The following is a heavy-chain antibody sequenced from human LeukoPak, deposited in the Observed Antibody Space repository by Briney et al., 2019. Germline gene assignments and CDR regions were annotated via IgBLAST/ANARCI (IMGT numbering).Heavy chain of an antibody. CDR1: GFTFSSYA. V-gene: IGHV3-23*01. CDR3: AKCIARATYCFDY. Sequence: PGGSLRLSCAASGFTFSSYAMTWVRQAPGKGLEWVSGISDSGGSTYYADSVKGRFTISRDNSKNTLYLQMNSLRAEDTAVYYCAKCIARATYCFDYWGQGTLDTVSS. D-gene: IGHD2-15*01. CDR2: ISDSGGST. J-gene: IGHJ4*02.